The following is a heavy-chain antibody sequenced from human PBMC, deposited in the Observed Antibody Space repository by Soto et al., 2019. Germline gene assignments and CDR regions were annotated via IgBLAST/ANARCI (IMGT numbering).Heavy chain of an antibody. CDR2: ISSSSSTI. D-gene: IGHD2-2*01. Sequence: GGSLRLSCAASGFTFSSYSMNWVRQAPGKGLEWVSYISSSSSTIYYADSVKGRFTISRDNAKNSLYLQMNSLRAEDTAVYYCARLGYCSSTSCLDYWGQGTLVTVS. J-gene: IGHJ4*02. V-gene: IGHV3-48*01. CDR3: ARLGYCSSTSCLDY. CDR1: GFTFSSYS.